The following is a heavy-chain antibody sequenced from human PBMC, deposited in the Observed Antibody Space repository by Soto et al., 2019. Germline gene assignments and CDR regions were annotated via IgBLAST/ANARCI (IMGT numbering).Heavy chain of an antibody. J-gene: IGHJ5*02. D-gene: IGHD2-21*01. CDR2: IYYSGST. Sequence: QLQLQESGPGLVKPSETLSLTCTVSGGSISSSSYYWGWIRQPPGKGLEWIGSIYYSGSTYYNPSLKSRVTISVDTSKNQFSLKLSSVTAADTAVYYCARQVDIVVVIAVTWFDPWGQGTLVTVSS. V-gene: IGHV4-39*01. CDR1: GGSISSSSYY. CDR3: ARQVDIVVVIAVTWFDP.